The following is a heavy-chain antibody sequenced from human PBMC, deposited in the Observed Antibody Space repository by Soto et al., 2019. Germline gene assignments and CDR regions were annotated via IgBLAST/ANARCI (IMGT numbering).Heavy chain of an antibody. CDR2: IIPILGIA. CDR1: GGTFSSYT. J-gene: IGHJ3*02. V-gene: IGHV1-69*08. D-gene: IGHD6-13*01. CDR3: AREKAAAGKGLDAFDI. Sequence: QVQLVQSGAEVKKPGSSVKVSCKASGGTFSSYTISWVRQAPGQGLEWMGRIIPILGIANYAQKFQGRVTITADKSTSTAYMELSRLRSEDTAVYYCAREKAAAGKGLDAFDIWGQGTMVTVSS.